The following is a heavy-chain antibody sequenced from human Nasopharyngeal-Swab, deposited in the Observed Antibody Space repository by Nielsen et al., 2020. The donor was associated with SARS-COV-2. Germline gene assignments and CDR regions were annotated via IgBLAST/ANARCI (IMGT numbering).Heavy chain of an antibody. CDR2: ISYDGSNK. CDR3: ASAYGGSYWYFDL. D-gene: IGHD4-23*01. V-gene: IGHV3-30-3*01. J-gene: IGHJ2*01. Sequence: LKISCAASGFTFSSYAMHWVRQAPGKGLEWVAVISYDGSNKYYADSVKGRFTIYRDNSKNTLYLQMNSLRAEDTAVYYCASAYGGSYWYFDLWGRGTLVTVSS. CDR1: GFTFSSYA.